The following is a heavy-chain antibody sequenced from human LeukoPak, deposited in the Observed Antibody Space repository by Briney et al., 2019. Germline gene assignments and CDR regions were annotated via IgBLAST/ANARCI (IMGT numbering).Heavy chain of an antibody. D-gene: IGHD3-22*01. V-gene: IGHV4-34*01. J-gene: IGHJ4*02. Sequence: SETLSLTCAVYGGSFSGYYWSWIRQPPGKGLEWIGEINHSGSTNYNPSLKSRVTISVDTSKNQFSLKLSSVNAADTAVYYCARGFNGRSVGYYDSSGYKGNFDYWGQGTLVTVSS. CDR2: INHSGST. CDR3: ARGFNGRSVGYYDSSGYKGNFDY. CDR1: GGSFSGYY.